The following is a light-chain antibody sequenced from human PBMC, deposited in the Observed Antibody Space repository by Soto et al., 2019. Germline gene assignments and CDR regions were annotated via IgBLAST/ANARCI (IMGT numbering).Light chain of an antibody. CDR3: QQYHSNPYS. V-gene: IGKV4-1*01. Sequence: DIVMTQSPDSLAVSLGERATIICKSSQSVLYSSNNKNYLAWYQQKSGQPPKLLIYWASTRESGVPDRFSGSGSGTDFTLTISSVQAEDVAVYYCQQYHSNPYSFGQGTNLQIK. CDR2: WAS. CDR1: QSVLYSSNNKNY. J-gene: IGKJ2*01.